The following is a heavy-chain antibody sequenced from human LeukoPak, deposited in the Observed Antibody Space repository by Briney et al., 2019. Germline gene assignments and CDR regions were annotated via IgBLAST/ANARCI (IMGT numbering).Heavy chain of an antibody. Sequence: ASVKVSCKASGYTFTSYDINWVRQATGQGLEWMGWMNPNSGNTGYAQKFQGRVTMTRNTSISTAYMELSSPRSEDTAVYYCARGEGSSWYRSLLYYMDVWGKGTTVTVSS. V-gene: IGHV1-8*01. J-gene: IGHJ6*03. D-gene: IGHD6-13*01. CDR3: ARGEGSSWYRSLLYYMDV. CDR1: GYTFTSYD. CDR2: MNPNSGNT.